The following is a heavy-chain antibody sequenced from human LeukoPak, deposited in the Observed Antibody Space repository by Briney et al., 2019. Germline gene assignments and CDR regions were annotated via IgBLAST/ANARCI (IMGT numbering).Heavy chain of an antibody. D-gene: IGHD3-22*01. CDR2: IYSGGAT. V-gene: IGHV3-66*01. CDR1: GFTVSSHY. CDR3: ARGYDSGGYY. J-gene: IGHJ4*02. Sequence: PGGSLRLSCAASGFTVSSHYMNWFRQAPGKGLEWVSIIYSGGATYYADSVKGRFTISRDKSKNTLYLQMNSLRAEDTAVYYCARGYDSGGYYWGQGTLVTVSS.